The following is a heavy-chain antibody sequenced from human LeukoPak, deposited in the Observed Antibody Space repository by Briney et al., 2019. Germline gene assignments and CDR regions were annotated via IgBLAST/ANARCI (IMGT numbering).Heavy chain of an antibody. CDR2: IYYRGST. CDR3: ARDAGSTSCFDY. Sequence: PSETLSLTCTVSGGSISSSSYYWGWIRQPPGKGLEWIGSIYYRGSTYYNPSLKSRVTISVDTSKNQFSLKLSSVTAADTAVYYCARDAGSTSCFDYWGQGTLVTVSS. J-gene: IGHJ4*02. D-gene: IGHD2-2*01. V-gene: IGHV4-39*07. CDR1: GGSISSSSYY.